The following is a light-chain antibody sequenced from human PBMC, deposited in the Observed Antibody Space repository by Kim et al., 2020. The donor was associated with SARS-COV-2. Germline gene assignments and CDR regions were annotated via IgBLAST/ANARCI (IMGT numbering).Light chain of an antibody. J-gene: IGKJ2*03. CDR2: AAS. Sequence: DAQMTQSPSSLSASVGDRVTITCRASRSISFHLNWYQQKSGKAPKLLIYAASSLQPGVSSTFSGSGSGAAFTLTISSLQPDDFATYYCQQTYTTPYSLGQGTKLEI. CDR3: QQTYTTPYS. V-gene: IGKV1-39*01. CDR1: RSISFH.